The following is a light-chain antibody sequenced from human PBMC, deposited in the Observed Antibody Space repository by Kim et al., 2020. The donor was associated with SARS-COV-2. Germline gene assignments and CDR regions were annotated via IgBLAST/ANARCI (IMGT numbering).Light chain of an antibody. J-gene: IGLJ3*02. V-gene: IGLV6-57*02. Sequence: TISSTGSSGSIASNYVHWYQQRPDSAPTSVSYEDNRRPSGVPDRFSGSIDSSSNSASLTISGLGTEDEADYYCHSYDSSHHWVFGGGTQLTVL. CDR2: EDN. CDR3: HSYDSSHHWV. CDR1: SGSIASNY.